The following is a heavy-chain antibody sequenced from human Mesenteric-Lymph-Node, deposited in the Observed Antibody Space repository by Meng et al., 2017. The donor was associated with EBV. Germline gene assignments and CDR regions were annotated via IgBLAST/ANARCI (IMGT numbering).Heavy chain of an antibody. CDR2: IYYSGST. V-gene: IGHV4-31*03. D-gene: IGHD4-17*01. J-gene: IGHJ5*02. CDR3: ARTNYGDYNWFDP. Sequence: VQLQESGPGLGKPLQTLSLTCTVSGGSISSGGFYWSWIRQHPGKGLEWIGYIYYSGSTYYNPSLRSRVAISIDTSKNQFSLKLTSVTAADTAVYFCARTNYGDYNWFDPWGQGTLVTVSS. CDR1: GGSISSGGFY.